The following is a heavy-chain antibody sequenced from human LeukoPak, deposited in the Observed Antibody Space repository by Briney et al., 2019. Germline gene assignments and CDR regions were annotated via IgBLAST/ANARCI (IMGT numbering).Heavy chain of an antibody. Sequence: PGGSLRLSCAASGFTFSSYSMNWVRQAPGKGLEWVSSISSSSSYIYYADSVKGRFTISRDNAKNPLYLQMNSLRAEDTAVYYCAREYSNYYGMDVWGQGTTVTVSS. V-gene: IGHV3-21*01. CDR1: GFTFSSYS. CDR3: AREYSNYYGMDV. CDR2: ISSSSSYI. D-gene: IGHD6-13*01. J-gene: IGHJ6*02.